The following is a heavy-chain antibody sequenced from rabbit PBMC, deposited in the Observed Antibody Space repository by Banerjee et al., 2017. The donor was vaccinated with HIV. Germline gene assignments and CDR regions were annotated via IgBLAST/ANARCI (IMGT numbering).Heavy chain of an antibody. Sequence: QSLEESGGDLVKPGASLTLTCTASGFDFSSNVMCWVRQAPGKGLELIACIINGSGSTWYASWVNGRFTISRSTSQNTVDLKMTSLTAADTATYFCARDLSSSGWSDFTLWGPGTLVTVS. V-gene: IGHV1S43*01. CDR3: ARDLSSSGWSDFTL. J-gene: IGHJ4*01. CDR2: IINGSGST. CDR1: GFDFSSNV. D-gene: IGHD4-1*01.